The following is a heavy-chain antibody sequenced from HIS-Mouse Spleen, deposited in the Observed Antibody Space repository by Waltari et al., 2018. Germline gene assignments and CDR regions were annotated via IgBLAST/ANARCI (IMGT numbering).Heavy chain of an antibody. CDR3: AREIPYSSSWYDWYFDL. CDR1: GGPLSNSSYY. Sequence: QLQLQESGPGLVKPSETLSLTCPVSGGPLSNSSYYWGWIRQPPGKGLEWIGSIYYSGSTYYNPSLKSRVTISVDTSKNQFSLKLSSVTAADTAVYYCAREIPYSSSWYDWYFDLWGRGTLVTVSS. J-gene: IGHJ2*01. V-gene: IGHV4-39*07. D-gene: IGHD6-13*01. CDR2: IYYSGST.